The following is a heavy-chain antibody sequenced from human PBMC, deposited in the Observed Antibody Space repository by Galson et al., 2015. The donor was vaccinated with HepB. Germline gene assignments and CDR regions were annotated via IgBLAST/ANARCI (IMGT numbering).Heavy chain of an antibody. CDR3: ATNTGYRINWYCLGDCFGFSDY. CDR1: GDTFGMYG. V-gene: IGHV1-18*01. J-gene: IGHJ4*02. Sequence: SVKVSCKASGDTFGMYGFSWMRQAPGQGPEWMGWISTHNDFTKFAQMFQGGVSMTTETSTSTAYMELRSLRSDDTAVYYCATNTGYRINWYCLGDCFGFSDYWGQGTLVTVSS. CDR2: ISTHNDFT. D-gene: IGHD2-21*02.